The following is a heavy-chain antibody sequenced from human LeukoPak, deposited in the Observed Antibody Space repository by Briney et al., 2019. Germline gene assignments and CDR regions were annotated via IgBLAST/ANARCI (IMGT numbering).Heavy chain of an antibody. J-gene: IGHJ5*02. CDR1: GYSFTSYW. V-gene: IGHV5-51*01. Sequence: GESLKISCKGSGYSFTSYWIGWVRQMPGKGLEWMGIIDPGDSDTRYSPSFQGQVTISADKSISTAYLQWSSLKASDTAMYYCARSDTIFGVVITYNWFDPWGQGTLVTVSS. CDR2: IDPGDSDT. CDR3: ARSDTIFGVVITYNWFDP. D-gene: IGHD3-3*01.